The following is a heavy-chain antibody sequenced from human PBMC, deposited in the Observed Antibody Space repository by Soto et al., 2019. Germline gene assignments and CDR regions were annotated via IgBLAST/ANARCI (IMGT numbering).Heavy chain of an antibody. V-gene: IGHV3-33*01. CDR2: IWYDGSNK. Sequence: GGSLRLSCAASGFTFSSYGMHWVRQAPGKGLEWVAVIWYDGSNKYYADSVKGRFTISRDNSKNTMSLQMNSLRAEDTAVYYCARAFHHRGGAAAGSIFDYWGQGTLVTVSS. CDR1: GFTFSSYG. D-gene: IGHD6-13*01. J-gene: IGHJ4*02. CDR3: ARAFHHRGGAAAGSIFDY.